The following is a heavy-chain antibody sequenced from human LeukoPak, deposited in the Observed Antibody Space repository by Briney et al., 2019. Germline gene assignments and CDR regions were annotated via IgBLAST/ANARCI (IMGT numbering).Heavy chain of an antibody. Sequence: ASVKVSCKXSGYTFTGYYMHWVRQAPGQGLEWMGWINPNSGGTNYSQKFQVRVTMTRDTSISTAYMELSRLRSDETAVYYCARDRENFWSGYYDGYYYYMDVWGKGTTVTVSS. CDR1: GYTFTGYY. CDR2: INPNSGGT. D-gene: IGHD3-3*01. V-gene: IGHV1-2*02. CDR3: ARDRENFWSGYYDGYYYYMDV. J-gene: IGHJ6*03.